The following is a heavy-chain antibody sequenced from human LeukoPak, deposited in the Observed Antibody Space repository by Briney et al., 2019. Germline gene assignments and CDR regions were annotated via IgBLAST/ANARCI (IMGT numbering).Heavy chain of an antibody. CDR2: IYSGGST. CDR3: ARDPGYCSGGSCYSFLY. J-gene: IGHJ4*02. D-gene: IGHD2-15*01. Sequence: GGSLRLSCAASGFTVSSNYMSWVRQAPGKGLEWVSVIYSGGSTYYADSVKGRFTISRDNSKNTLYLQMNGLRAEDTAVYYCARDPGYCSGGSCYSFLYWGQGTLVTVSS. V-gene: IGHV3-66*01. CDR1: GFTVSSNY.